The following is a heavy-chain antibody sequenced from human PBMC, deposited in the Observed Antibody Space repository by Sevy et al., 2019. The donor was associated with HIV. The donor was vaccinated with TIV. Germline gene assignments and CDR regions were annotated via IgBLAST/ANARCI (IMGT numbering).Heavy chain of an antibody. V-gene: IGHV3-23*01. CDR2: FCFGDGTM. Sequence: GGSLRLSCAASGFTFSRYTMTWVRQAPGKGLEWVSTFCFGDGTMNYADSAKGRFTISRDNSKNTLYLQMNSLRPEDTAIYYCVREGCTKPHDYWGQGTLVTVSS. D-gene: IGHD2-8*01. CDR1: GFTFSRYT. J-gene: IGHJ4*02. CDR3: VREGCTKPHDY.